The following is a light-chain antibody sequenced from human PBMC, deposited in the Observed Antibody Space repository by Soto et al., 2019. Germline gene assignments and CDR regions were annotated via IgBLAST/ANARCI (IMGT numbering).Light chain of an antibody. CDR2: DAS. J-gene: IGKJ3*01. CDR3: QQFNSYPLFT. V-gene: IGKV1-13*02. Sequence: AIQLTQSPSSLSASVGDRVTITCRASQGINSALAWYQQKPGKAPKLLIYDASSLASGVPSRFSGSGSGTDFTLANSSLQPEDFAAYYCQQFNSYPLFTFGPGTKVDIK. CDR1: QGINSA.